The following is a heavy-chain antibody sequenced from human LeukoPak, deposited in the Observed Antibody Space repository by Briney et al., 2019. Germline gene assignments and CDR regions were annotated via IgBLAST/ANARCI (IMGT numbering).Heavy chain of an antibody. J-gene: IGHJ3*02. CDR1: GFTVSSNY. CDR3: ARETWHSSSWYLGDDAFDI. Sequence: GGSLRLSCAASGFTVSSNYMSWVRQAPGKGLEWVSVIYSGGSTYYADSVKGRFTISRDNSKNTLYLQMNSLRAEDTAVYYCARETWHSSSWYLGDDAFDIWGQGTMVTVSS. V-gene: IGHV3-53*01. CDR2: IYSGGST. D-gene: IGHD6-13*01.